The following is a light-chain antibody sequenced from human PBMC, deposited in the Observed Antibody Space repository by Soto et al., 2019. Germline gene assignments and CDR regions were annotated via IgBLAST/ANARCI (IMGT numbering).Light chain of an antibody. CDR1: QSISTW. CDR3: QQYNSYSPT. J-gene: IGKJ1*01. V-gene: IGKV1-5*03. CDR2: KAS. Sequence: DIQMTQSPSTLSASVGDRVTITCRASQSISTWLAWYQQEPGKAPKLLIHKASSLQSGVPSRFSGSGSGTDFTLTISSLQPDDFAAYYCQQYNSYSPTFGQGTRVEIK.